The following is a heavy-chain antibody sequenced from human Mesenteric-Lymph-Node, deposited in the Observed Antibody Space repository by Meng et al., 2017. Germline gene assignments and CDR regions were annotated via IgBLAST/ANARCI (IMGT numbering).Heavy chain of an antibody. CDR2: IIPILGTT. CDR1: GGKFTSFV. D-gene: IGHD3-16*01. CDR3: ARLDLGLAH. J-gene: IGHJ4*02. Sequence: QVQLVQSGAEVNKPGSSVKVSCKASGGKFTSFVFNWVRQAPGQGLEWMGGIIPILGTTNYAEKFRGRLTISADTSARTAYMELTSLNSDDTAVYYCARLDLGLAHWGQGTLVTVSS. V-gene: IGHV1-69*10.